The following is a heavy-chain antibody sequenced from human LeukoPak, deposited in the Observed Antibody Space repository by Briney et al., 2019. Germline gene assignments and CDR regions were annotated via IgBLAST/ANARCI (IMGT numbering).Heavy chain of an antibody. CDR2: INHSGST. V-gene: IGHV4-34*01. Sequence: SETLSLTCAVSGGSFSGYSWSLIRQSPGKGPEWIGEINHSGSTNYNPSLKSRVTISVDTSKNQFSLKLSSVTAADTAVYYCARTPMYDILTGYRDAFDIWGQGTMVTVSS. D-gene: IGHD3-9*01. CDR3: ARTPMYDILTGYRDAFDI. CDR1: GGSFSGYS. J-gene: IGHJ3*02.